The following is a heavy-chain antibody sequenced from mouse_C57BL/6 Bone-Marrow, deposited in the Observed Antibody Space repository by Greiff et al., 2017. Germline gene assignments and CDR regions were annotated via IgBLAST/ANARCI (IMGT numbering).Heavy chain of an antibody. CDR3: AREDPIYYDYDEAWFAY. CDR1: GYTFTSYG. V-gene: IGHV1-81*01. Sequence: VQVVASGAELARPGASVKLSCKASGYTFTSYGISWVKQRTGQGLEWIGEIYPRSGNTYYNEKFKGKATLTADKSSSTAYMELRSLTSEDSAGYFCAREDPIYYDYDEAWFAYWGQGTLVTVSA. D-gene: IGHD2-4*01. J-gene: IGHJ3*01. CDR2: IYPRSGNT.